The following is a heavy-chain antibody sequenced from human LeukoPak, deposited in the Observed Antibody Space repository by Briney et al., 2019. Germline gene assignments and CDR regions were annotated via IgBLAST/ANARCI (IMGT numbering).Heavy chain of an antibody. CDR1: GYTFTSYD. CDR3: ATLAPTRYSSGWYLSRFDC. V-gene: IGHV1-24*01. CDR2: FDPEDGET. J-gene: IGHJ4*02. Sequence: GASVKVSCKASGYTFTSYDINWVRQATGQGLEWMGGFDPEDGETIYAQRFQGRVTTTEDTSTDTAYMELSSLRSEDTAMYYCATLAPTRYSSGWYLSRFDCWGQGTLVTVSS. D-gene: IGHD6-19*01.